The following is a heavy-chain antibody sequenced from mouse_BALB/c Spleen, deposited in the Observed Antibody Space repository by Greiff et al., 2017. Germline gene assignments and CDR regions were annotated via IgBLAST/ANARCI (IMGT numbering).Heavy chain of an antibody. CDR2: IYPGDGDT. D-gene: IGHD2-3*01. Sequence: VKLMESGAELVRPGSSVKISCKASGYAFSSYWMNWVKQRPGQGLEWIGQIYPGDGDTNYNGKFKGKATLTADKSSSTAYMQLSSLTSEDSAVYFCARLNGYYVGFAYWGQGTLVTVSA. CDR3: ARLNGYYVGFAY. CDR1: GYAFSSYW. J-gene: IGHJ3*01. V-gene: IGHV1-80*01.